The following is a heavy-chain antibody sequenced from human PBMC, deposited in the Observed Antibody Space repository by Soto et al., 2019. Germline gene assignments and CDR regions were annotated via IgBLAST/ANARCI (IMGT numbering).Heavy chain of an antibody. V-gene: IGHV3-33*01. CDR3: ARDLWYSGYDQFPSYYYYGMDV. CDR1: GFTFSSYG. D-gene: IGHD5-12*01. J-gene: IGHJ6*02. Sequence: GGSLRLSCAASGFTFSSYGMHWVRQAPGKGLEWVAVIWYDGSNKYYADSVKGRFTISRDNSKNTLYLQMNSLRAEDTAVYYCARDLWYSGYDQFPSYYYYGMDVWGQGTTVTVSS. CDR2: IWYDGSNK.